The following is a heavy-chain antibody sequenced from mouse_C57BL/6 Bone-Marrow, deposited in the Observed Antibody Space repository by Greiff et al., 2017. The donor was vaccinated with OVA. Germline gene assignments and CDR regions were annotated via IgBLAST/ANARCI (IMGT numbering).Heavy chain of an antibody. V-gene: IGHV1-54*01. Sequence: QVQLKESGAELVRPGTSVKVSCKASGYAFTNYLIEWVKQRPGQGLEWIGVINPGSGGTNYNEKFKGKATLTADKSSSTAYMQLSSLTSEDSAVYFCARGRYYSNYNFDYWGQGTTLTVSS. J-gene: IGHJ2*01. CDR3: ARGRYYSNYNFDY. CDR2: INPGSGGT. D-gene: IGHD2-5*01. CDR1: GYAFTNYL.